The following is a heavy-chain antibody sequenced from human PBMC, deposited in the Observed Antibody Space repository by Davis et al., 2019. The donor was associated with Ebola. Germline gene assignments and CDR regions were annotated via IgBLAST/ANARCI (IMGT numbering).Heavy chain of an antibody. CDR1: GFSFSSYW. D-gene: IGHD3-22*01. V-gene: IGHV3-30*03. CDR3: AREGHYYDSSGYFHYYGMDV. Sequence: GESLKISCAASGFSFSSYWMSWVRQAPGKGLEWVAVISYDGSNKYYADSVKGRFTISRDNSKNTLYLQMNSLRAEDTAVYYCAREGHYYDSSGYFHYYGMDVWGQGTTVTVSS. J-gene: IGHJ6*02. CDR2: ISYDGSNK.